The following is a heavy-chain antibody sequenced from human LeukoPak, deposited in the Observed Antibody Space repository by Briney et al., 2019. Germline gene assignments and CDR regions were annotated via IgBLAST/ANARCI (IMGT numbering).Heavy chain of an antibody. CDR1: GFTFSNAW. CDR3: TTDHQSGIQLWLRY. V-gene: IGHV3-15*01. CDR2: IKSKTDGGTT. Sequence: GGSLRLSCAASGFTFSNAWMSWVRQDPGKGLEWLGRIKSKTDGGTTDYAAAVKGRFTISRDDSKNTLYLHMNSLKTEDTAVYYCTTDHQSGIQLWLRYWGQGTLVTVSS. D-gene: IGHD5-18*01. J-gene: IGHJ4*02.